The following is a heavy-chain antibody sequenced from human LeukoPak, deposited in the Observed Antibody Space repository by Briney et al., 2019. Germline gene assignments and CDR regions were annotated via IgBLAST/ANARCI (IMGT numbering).Heavy chain of an antibody. D-gene: IGHD2-2*01. CDR3: TRERYCSSTSCPFNAFDI. CDR1: GFTFSDHY. CDR2: TRNKANSNTT. Sequence: GGSLRLSCAASGFTFSDHYMDWVRQAPGKGLEWVGRTRNKANSNTTEYAASVKGRFTISRDDSKNSLYLQMNSLKTEDTAVYYCTRERYCSSTSCPFNAFDIWGQGTMVTVSS. J-gene: IGHJ3*02. V-gene: IGHV3-72*01.